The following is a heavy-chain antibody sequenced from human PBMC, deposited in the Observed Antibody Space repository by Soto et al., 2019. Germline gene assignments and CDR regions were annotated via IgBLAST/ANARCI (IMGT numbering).Heavy chain of an antibody. CDR3: AKHNDSRGYYYGFYLHDYGMDV. D-gene: IGHD3-22*01. V-gene: IGHV3-23*01. J-gene: IGHJ6*02. CDR2: ISGSGGST. Sequence: PGGSLRLSCAASGFTFSSYAMSWVRQAPGEGLEWVSAISGSGGSTYYADSVKGRFTISRDNSKNTLYLQMNSLRAEDTAVYYCAKHNDSRGYYYGFYLHDYGMDVWGQGNTVPV. CDR1: GFTFSSYA.